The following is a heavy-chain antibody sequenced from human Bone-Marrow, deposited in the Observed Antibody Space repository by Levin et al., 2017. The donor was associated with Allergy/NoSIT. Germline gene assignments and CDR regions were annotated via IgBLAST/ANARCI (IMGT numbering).Heavy chain of an antibody. J-gene: IGHJ4*02. CDR2: IYSGGIT. V-gene: IGHV3-53*01. CDR3: ARDRTCNGGSCYGS. Sequence: GGSLRLSCAASGFTVNNNFMIWFRQAPGKGLEWVSLIYSGGITHYADSVKGRFTISRDSSKNTLYLQMNSLRAEDTAVYYCARDRTCNGGSCYGSWGQGALVTVSS. D-gene: IGHD2-15*01. CDR1: GFTVNNNF.